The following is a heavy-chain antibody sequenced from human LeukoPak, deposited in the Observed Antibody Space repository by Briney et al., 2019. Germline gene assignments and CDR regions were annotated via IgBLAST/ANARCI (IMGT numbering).Heavy chain of an antibody. CDR2: IYYSGST. Sequence: PSETLSLTCTVSGGSISSYYWSWIRQPPGKGLEWIGYIYYSGSTNYNPSLKSRVTISVDTSKNQFSLKLSSVTAADTAVYYCASEGYYGSGSFDYWGQGTLVTVSS. J-gene: IGHJ4*02. D-gene: IGHD3-10*01. CDR1: GGSISSYY. CDR3: ASEGYYGSGSFDY. V-gene: IGHV4-59*01.